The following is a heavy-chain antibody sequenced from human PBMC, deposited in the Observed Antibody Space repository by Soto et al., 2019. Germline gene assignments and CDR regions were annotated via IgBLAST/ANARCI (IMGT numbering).Heavy chain of an antibody. CDR2: IWYDGSNK. CDR1: GFTFSSYG. D-gene: IGHD3-16*02. CDR3: ARDGIMITFGGVIKRGVDYYYYYMDV. Sequence: QVQLVESGGGVVQPGRSLRLSCAASGFTFSSYGMHWVRQAPGKGLEWVAVIWYDGSNKYYADSVKGRFTISRDNSKNTLYLQMNSRRAEDTAVYYCARDGIMITFGGVIKRGVDYYYYYMDVWGKGTTVTVSS. V-gene: IGHV3-33*01. J-gene: IGHJ6*03.